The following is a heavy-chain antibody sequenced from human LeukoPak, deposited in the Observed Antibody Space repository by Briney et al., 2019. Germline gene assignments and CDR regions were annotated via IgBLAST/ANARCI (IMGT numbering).Heavy chain of an antibody. CDR2: INPNSGDT. V-gene: IGHV1-2*02. CDR1: GYTFAGQY. D-gene: IGHD6-13*01. Sequence: ASVKVSCKASGYTFAGQYLHWVRQAPGQGLEWMGWINPNSGDTNYAQKFQGRVAMTRDTSISTAYMELSRLTSDDTAVYYCARGYPLSTTAAGTYFQHWGQGTLVTVSS. CDR3: ARGYPLSTTAAGTYFQH. J-gene: IGHJ1*01.